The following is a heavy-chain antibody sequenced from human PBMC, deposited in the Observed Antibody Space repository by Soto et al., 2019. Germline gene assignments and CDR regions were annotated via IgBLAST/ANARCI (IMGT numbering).Heavy chain of an antibody. J-gene: IGHJ4*02. Sequence: TLSLTCTVSGGSISSGEHYWNWIRQHPGKGLEWIAYIYYSGSTYLNPSLRSRVTISRDTSKNQFSLQLSSVTAADTAVYYCARDPDFGDFNYFDYWGQG. CDR2: IYYSGST. CDR1: GGSISSGEHY. V-gene: IGHV4-31*03. D-gene: IGHD4-17*01. CDR3: ARDPDFGDFNYFDY.